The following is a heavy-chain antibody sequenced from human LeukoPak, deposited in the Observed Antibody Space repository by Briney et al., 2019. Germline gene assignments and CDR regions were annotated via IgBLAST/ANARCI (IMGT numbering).Heavy chain of an antibody. CDR3: ARAPGYSSSSGGLDP. D-gene: IGHD6-6*01. CDR2: ISSSSTTI. CDR1: GLGITSYS. Sequence: GGSRRLSCAASGLGITSYSMTWVRKAPGKGLEWVSHISSSSTTIEYADSVKGRFTISRDNAKNSLYLQMNSLRDEDTAVYYCARAPGYSSSSGGLDPWGQGTLVTVSS. J-gene: IGHJ5*02. V-gene: IGHV3-48*02.